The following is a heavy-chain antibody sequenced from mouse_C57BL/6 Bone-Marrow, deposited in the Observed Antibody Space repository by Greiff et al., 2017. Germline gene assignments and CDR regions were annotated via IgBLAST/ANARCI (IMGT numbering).Heavy chain of an antibody. Sequence: EVQVVESGPELVKPGASVKISCTASGYSFTDYNMNWVNQSNGKSLEWIGVINPNYGTTSYNQKFKGKATLTVDQTSSTAYMQLNSLTSEDSTVYYCARGYDYDYAMDYWGQGTSVTVSS. CDR2: INPNYGTT. J-gene: IGHJ4*01. D-gene: IGHD2-4*01. V-gene: IGHV1-39*01. CDR3: ARGYDYDYAMDY. CDR1: GYSFTDYN.